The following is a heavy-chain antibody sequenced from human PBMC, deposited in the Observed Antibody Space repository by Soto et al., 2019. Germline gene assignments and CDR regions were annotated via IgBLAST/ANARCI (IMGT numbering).Heavy chain of an antibody. V-gene: IGHV4-34*01. CDR3: ARAAPRYCSGGSSYSGRDY. CDR1: GGSFSGYY. CDR2: INHSGST. J-gene: IGHJ4*02. Sequence: QVQLQQWGAGLLKPSETLSLTCAVYGGSFSGYYWSWIRQPPGKGLEWIGEINHSGSTNYNPSLKSRVTITVDPSKNQFSLKVGSVPAADTAVYYCARAAPRYCSGGSSYSGRDYWGQGALVTVSS. D-gene: IGHD2-15*01.